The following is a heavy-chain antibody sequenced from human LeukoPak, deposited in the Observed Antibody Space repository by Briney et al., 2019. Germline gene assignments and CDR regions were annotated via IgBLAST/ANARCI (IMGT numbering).Heavy chain of an antibody. Sequence: SETLSLTCTVSGGSISSYYWSWIRQPPGKGLEWIGYIYYSGSTNYNPSLKSRVTISVDTSKNQFSLKLSSVTAADTAVYYCARLNIAVAGTVDYWGQGTLVTVSS. D-gene: IGHD6-19*01. V-gene: IGHV4-59*12. J-gene: IGHJ4*02. CDR1: GGSISSYY. CDR2: IYYSGST. CDR3: ARLNIAVAGTVDY.